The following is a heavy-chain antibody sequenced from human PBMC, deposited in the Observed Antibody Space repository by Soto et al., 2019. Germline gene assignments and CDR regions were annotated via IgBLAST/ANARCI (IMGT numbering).Heavy chain of an antibody. Sequence: QVXLVQSGAEVKXPGTSVKVSCKASGYTFPNFGISWVRQAPGQGLEWMGWISGYNGQTKYSQRFXXXVXXXXXTXXXXXXXXXXXXXXXXXXVXYCXRXXREXRYFKXDPWGQGTLVTV. CDR2: ISGYNGQT. J-gene: IGHJ5*02. CDR1: GYTFPNFG. CDR3: XRXXREXRYFKXDP. D-gene: IGHD3-9*01. V-gene: IGHV1-18*01.